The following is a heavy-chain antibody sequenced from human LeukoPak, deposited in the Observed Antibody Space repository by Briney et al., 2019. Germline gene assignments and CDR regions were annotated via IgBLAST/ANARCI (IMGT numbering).Heavy chain of an antibody. CDR3: AKDEGHCTGGSCYRQDY. D-gene: IGHD2-15*01. V-gene: IGHV3-30*18. J-gene: IGHJ4*02. CDR2: ISYDGSNK. CDR1: GFTFSTYG. Sequence: GGSLRLSCAASGFTFSTYGMHWVRQAPGKGPEWVAVISYDGSNKYYAESVKGRFTVSRDNSKNTLYLQMNSLRAEDTAVYYCAKDEGHCTGGSCYRQDYWGQGTLVTVSS.